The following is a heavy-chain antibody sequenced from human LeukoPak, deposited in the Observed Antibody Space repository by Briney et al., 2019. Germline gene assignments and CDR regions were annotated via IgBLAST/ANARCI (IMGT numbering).Heavy chain of an antibody. CDR1: GFTFSDYN. CDR3: ARWMSGSNWGFDH. D-gene: IGHD5-24*01. V-gene: IGHV3-11*01. J-gene: IGHJ4*02. CDR2: ISRSGSTK. Sequence: GGSLRLSCAASGFTFSDYNMRWIRQAPGKGLEWVSSISRSGSTKYYADSVKGRFTISRDNAKNSLFLQMNSLRADDTALYYCARWMSGSNWGFDHWGQGTLVTVSS.